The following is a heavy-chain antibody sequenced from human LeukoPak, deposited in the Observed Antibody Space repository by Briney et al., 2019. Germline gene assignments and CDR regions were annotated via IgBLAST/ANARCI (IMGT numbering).Heavy chain of an antibody. D-gene: IGHD2-2*01. J-gene: IGHJ3*02. V-gene: IGHV3-30-3*02. Sequence: PGRSLRLSCAASGFTFSSYAMHWVRQAPGKGLEWVAVISYDGSNKYYADSVKGRFTISRDNSKNTLYLQMNSLRAEDTAVYYCAKPKGVVPAAPRDAFDIWGQGTMVTVSS. CDR2: ISYDGSNK. CDR3: AKPKGVVPAAPRDAFDI. CDR1: GFTFSSYA.